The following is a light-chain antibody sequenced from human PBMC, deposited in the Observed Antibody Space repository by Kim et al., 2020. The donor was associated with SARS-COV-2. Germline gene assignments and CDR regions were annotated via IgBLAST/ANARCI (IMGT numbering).Light chain of an antibody. CDR1: SSDVGGYNY. V-gene: IGLV2-11*01. CDR2: DVS. J-gene: IGLJ2*01. Sequence: VTISCTGNSSDVGGYNYVSWYQQYPGKAPKLMIYDVSKRPSGVPDRFSGSKSGNTASLTISGLQAEDEADYYCCSYAGSYTLGVFGGGTKLTVL. CDR3: CSYAGSYTLGV.